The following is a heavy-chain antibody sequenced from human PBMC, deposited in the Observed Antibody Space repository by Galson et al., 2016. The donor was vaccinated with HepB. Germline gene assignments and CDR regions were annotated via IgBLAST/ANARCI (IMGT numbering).Heavy chain of an antibody. J-gene: IGHJ4*02. Sequence: SLRLSCAASGFLVSTNYMSWVRQAPGKGLEWVSVIYRAGRTYYADSVKGRFIISRDNSKNTLYLQMNSLRGDDTAVYFFARGLEYADYGGQGSLVTVSS. CDR3: ARGLEYADY. CDR1: GFLVSTNY. V-gene: IGHV3-66*01. D-gene: IGHD1-1*01. CDR2: IYRAGRT.